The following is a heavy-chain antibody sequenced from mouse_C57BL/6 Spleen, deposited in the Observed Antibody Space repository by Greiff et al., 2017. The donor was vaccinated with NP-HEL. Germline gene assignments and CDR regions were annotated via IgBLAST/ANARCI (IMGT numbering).Heavy chain of an antibody. CDR1: GYTFTSYG. CDR3: ARGHYGSSWGFAY. J-gene: IGHJ3*01. V-gene: IGHV1-81*01. CDR2: IYPRSGNT. Sequence: VQLQQSGAELARPGASVKLSCKASGYTFTSYGISWVKQRTGQGLEWIGEIYPRSGNTYYNEKFKGKATLTADKSSSTAYMELRSLTSEDSAVYFCARGHYGSSWGFAYWGQGTLVTVSA. D-gene: IGHD1-1*01.